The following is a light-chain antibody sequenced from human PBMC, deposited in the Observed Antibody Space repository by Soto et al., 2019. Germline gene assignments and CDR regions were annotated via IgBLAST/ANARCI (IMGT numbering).Light chain of an antibody. CDR2: EVS. J-gene: IGLJ2*01. CDR3: SSFTSSSTLGV. Sequence: QSVLTQPASVSGSPGQSITISCIGTSSDVGGYNYVSWYQQHPGKAPKLIIYEVSNRPSGLSNRFSGSKSGNTASLTISGLQAEDEADYYCSSFTSSSTLGVFGGGTKLTVL. V-gene: IGLV2-14*01. CDR1: SSDVGGYNY.